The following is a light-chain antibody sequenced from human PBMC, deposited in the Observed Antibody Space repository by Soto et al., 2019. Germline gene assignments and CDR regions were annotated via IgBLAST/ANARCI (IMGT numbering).Light chain of an antibody. J-gene: IGKJ1*01. CDR2: AAS. V-gene: IGKV3-20*01. Sequence: IVWTHSPGTQSFSARQGSTHYYSPSQSVRSTYLAWYQQKPGQAPRILIFAASSRATGIPDKFSGSGSGTDFTLTISRLEPDDFAVYYCQHYGSPSWTFGQGTKVDIK. CDR1: QSVRSTY. CDR3: QHYGSPSWT.